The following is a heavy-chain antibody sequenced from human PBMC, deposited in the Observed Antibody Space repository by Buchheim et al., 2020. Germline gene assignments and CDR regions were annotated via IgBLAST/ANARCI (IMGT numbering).Heavy chain of an antibody. V-gene: IGHV4-4*02. D-gene: IGHD1-14*01. J-gene: IGHJ4*02. CDR1: GDSISSRDW. CDR3: ARNGPYNLDN. CDR2: IYHGGGT. Sequence: QVQLQESGPGLVKTSGTLSLTCAVSGDSISSRDWWSWVRQPPGKGLEWIGEIYHGGGTNYNPSLKSRVTVSVCPSRKQFSPKLSSVTAADTAVYYCARNGPYNLDNWGQGT.